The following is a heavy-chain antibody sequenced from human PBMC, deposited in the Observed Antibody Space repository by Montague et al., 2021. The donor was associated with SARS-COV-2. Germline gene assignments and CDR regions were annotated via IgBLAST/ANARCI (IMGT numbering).Heavy chain of an antibody. CDR1: GGSISSDY. D-gene: IGHD3-16*01. Sequence: SETLSLTCTVSGGSISSDYWTWIRQPPGKGLEWIGFVYYRGNTYYNPSLRGRVTISVDTSSNHFSLTLSPVTAADTAIYYCARHYDHSSRVDSWGQGTLVTASS. V-gene: IGHV4-59*08. J-gene: IGHJ4*02. CDR3: ARHYDHSSRVDS. CDR2: VYYRGNT.